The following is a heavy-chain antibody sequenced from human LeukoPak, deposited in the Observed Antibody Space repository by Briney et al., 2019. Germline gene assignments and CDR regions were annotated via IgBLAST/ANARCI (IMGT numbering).Heavy chain of an antibody. V-gene: IGHV3-21*01. CDR1: GFTFSSYS. D-gene: IGHD1-26*01. CDR3: AKDHSGMFSFIDY. J-gene: IGHJ4*02. Sequence: GGSLRLSCAASGFTFSSYSMNWVRQAPGKGLEWVSSISSSSSYIYYADSVKGRFTISRDNSKNTLYLQMNSLRAEDTAVYYCAKDHSGMFSFIDYWGQGTLVTVSS. CDR2: ISSSSSYI.